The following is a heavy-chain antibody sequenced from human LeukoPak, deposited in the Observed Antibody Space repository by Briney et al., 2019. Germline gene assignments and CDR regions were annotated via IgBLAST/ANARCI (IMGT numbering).Heavy chain of an antibody. CDR1: GGTFSSYA. CDR2: IIPILGIA. Sequence: SVKVSCKASGGTFSSYAISWVRQAPGQGLEWMGRIIPILGIANYAQKFQGRVTITADKSTSTAYMELSSLRSEDTAVYYCAREKYYYDGSGPYYFDYWGQGTLVTVSS. J-gene: IGHJ4*02. D-gene: IGHD3-22*01. CDR3: AREKYYYDGSGPYYFDY. V-gene: IGHV1-69*04.